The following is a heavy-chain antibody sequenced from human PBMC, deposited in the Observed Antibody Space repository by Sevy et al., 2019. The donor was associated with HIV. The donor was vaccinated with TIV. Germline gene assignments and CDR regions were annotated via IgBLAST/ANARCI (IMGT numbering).Heavy chain of an antibody. Sequence: GGSLRLSCAASGFTFSSYAMHWVRQAPGKGLEWVVVIWDDGSNKNYGDSVKGRFTITRDKTKSTLDLQMNSLRVEDTAVYYCVRGAHIRYGAYYFGYWGQGTLVTVSS. CDR1: GFTFSSYA. V-gene: IGHV3-33*01. CDR2: IWDDGSNK. D-gene: IGHD5-18*01. J-gene: IGHJ4*02. CDR3: VRGAHIRYGAYYFGY.